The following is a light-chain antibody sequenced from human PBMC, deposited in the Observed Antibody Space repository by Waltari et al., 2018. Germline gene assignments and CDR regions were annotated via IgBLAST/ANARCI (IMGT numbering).Light chain of an antibody. Sequence: DIQMTQSPSTLSASVGDRVTITCRASQSISTWVAWYQHKPGKAPQLLIYKASLLESGVPSRFSGSGSGTEFTLTISSLQPDDLATYYCQHYNSASPGVPFGQGTKLE. CDR1: QSISTW. V-gene: IGKV1-5*03. CDR2: KAS. J-gene: IGKJ2*01. CDR3: QHYNSASPGVP.